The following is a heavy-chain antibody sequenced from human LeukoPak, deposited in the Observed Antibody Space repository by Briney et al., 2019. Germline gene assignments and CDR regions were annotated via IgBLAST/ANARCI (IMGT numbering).Heavy chain of an antibody. CDR1: GFTFSNYA. V-gene: IGHV3-23*01. D-gene: IGHD4-17*01. J-gene: IGHJ6*02. Sequence: PGRSLRLSCAASGFTFSNYAMSWVRQAPGKGLEWVSGISGSGGRTYYADLVRGRFTISRDTSKNTLYLQMNSLRAEDTAIYYCAKAVTTSWGDYYSGMDVWGRGTTVTVSS. CDR3: AKAVTTSWGDYYSGMDV. CDR2: ISGSGGRT.